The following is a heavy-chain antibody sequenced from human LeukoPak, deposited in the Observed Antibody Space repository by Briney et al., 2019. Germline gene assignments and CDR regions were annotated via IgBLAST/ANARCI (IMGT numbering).Heavy chain of an antibody. CDR2: IYYSGSI. D-gene: IGHD3-22*01. CDR3: ARDQKQPYDSSGFYYWYFDL. CDR1: GGSISSGGYY. V-gene: IGHV4-31*03. J-gene: IGHJ2*01. Sequence: PSETLSLTCTVSGGSISSGGYYWSWIRQHPGKGLEWIGYIYYSGSIYYNPSLKSRVTISLDTSKNQFSLKLSSVTVADTAVYYCARDQKQPYDSSGFYYWYFDLWGRGTLVTVSS.